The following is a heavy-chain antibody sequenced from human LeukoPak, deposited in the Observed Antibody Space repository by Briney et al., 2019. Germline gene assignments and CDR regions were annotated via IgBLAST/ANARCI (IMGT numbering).Heavy chain of an antibody. D-gene: IGHD7-27*01. V-gene: IGHV1-2*02. CDR1: GYTFTGYY. CDR2: INPNSGGT. Sequence: ASVKVSCKASGYTFTGYYMHWVRQAPGQGLEWMGWINPNSGGTKYAQKFQGRVTMTRDTSISTAYMELSRLISDDTAVYYCARDSKWGSNCFDPWGQGTLVTVSS. J-gene: IGHJ5*02. CDR3: ARDSKWGSNCFDP.